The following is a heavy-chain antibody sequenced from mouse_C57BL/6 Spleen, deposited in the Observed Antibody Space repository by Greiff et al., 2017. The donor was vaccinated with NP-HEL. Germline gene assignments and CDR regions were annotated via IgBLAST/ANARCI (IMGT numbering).Heavy chain of an antibody. CDR3: ARYNYGSDFDY. Sequence: EVKVVESGGGLVQPGGSLSLSCAASGFTFTDYYMSWVRQPPGKALEWLGFIRNKANGYTTEYSASVKGRFTISRDNSQSILYLQMNALRAEDSATYYCARYNYGSDFDYWGQGTTLTVSS. D-gene: IGHD1-1*01. CDR1: GFTFTDYY. CDR2: IRNKANGYTT. J-gene: IGHJ2*01. V-gene: IGHV7-3*01.